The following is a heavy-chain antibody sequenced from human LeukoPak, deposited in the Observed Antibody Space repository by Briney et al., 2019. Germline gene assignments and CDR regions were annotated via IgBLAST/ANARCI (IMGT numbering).Heavy chain of an antibody. V-gene: IGHV3-11*04. CDR1: GFTFSDYY. CDR2: ISSSGSTI. J-gene: IGHJ3*02. D-gene: IGHD4-17*01. CDR3: ASATGPDAFDI. Sequence: PGGSLRLSCAASGFTFSDYYMSWIRQAPGKGLEWVSYISSSGSTIYYADSVKGRFTISRDNSKNTLYLQMNSLRAEDTAVYYCASATGPDAFDIWGQGTMVTVSS.